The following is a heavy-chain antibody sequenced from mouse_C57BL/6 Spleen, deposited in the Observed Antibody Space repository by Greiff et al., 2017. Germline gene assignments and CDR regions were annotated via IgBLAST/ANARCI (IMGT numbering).Heavy chain of an antibody. D-gene: IGHD2-4*01. CDR3: ARLYYDYDRYYFDY. Sequence: VHLVESGPGLVQPSQSLSITCTVSGFSLTSYGVHWVRQSPGKGLEWLGVIWSGGSTDYNAAFISRLSISKDNSKSQVFFKMNSLQADDTAIYYCARLYYDYDRYYFDYWGQGTTLTVSS. J-gene: IGHJ2*01. CDR1: GFSLTSYG. V-gene: IGHV2-2*01. CDR2: IWSGGST.